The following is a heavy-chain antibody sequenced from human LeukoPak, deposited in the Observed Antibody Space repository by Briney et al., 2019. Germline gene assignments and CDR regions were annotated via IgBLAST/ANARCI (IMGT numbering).Heavy chain of an antibody. CDR3: ARETTRYYDFWSGSRTQGNWFDP. CDR1: GFTFSSYS. Sequence: PGGSLRLSCAASGFTFSSYSMNWVRQAPGKGLEWVSYISSSSSTIYYADSVKGRFTISRDNAKNSLYLQMNSLRAEDTAVYYCARETTRYYDFWSGSRTQGNWFDPWGQGTLVTVSS. J-gene: IGHJ5*02. D-gene: IGHD3-3*01. CDR2: ISSSSSTI. V-gene: IGHV3-48*01.